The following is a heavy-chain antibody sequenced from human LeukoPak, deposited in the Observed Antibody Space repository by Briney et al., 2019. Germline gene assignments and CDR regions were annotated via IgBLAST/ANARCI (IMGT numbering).Heavy chain of an antibody. CDR1: GASISSYY. D-gene: IGHD3-3*01. V-gene: IGHV4-4*09. CDR2: IYTSGST. J-gene: IGHJ6*03. Sequence: SETLSLTCTVSGASISSYYWSWIRQPPGKGLEWIGYIYTSGSTNYNPSLKSRVTISIDTSKNQFSLKLSSVTAADTAVYYCARLFTYYDFWSGYYHNYYYMDVWGKGTTVTVSS. CDR3: ARLFTYYDFWSGYYHNYYYMDV.